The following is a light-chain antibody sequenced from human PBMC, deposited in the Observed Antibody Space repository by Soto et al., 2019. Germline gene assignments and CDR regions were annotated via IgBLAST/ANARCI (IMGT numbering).Light chain of an antibody. J-gene: IGKJ4*01. V-gene: IGKV3-15*01. CDR3: QQYNKWPLT. CDR2: GAS. Sequence: EIVMTQSPATLSVSPGERATLSCRASQSVSSNLAWYQQKPGQAPRLLIYGASTRATGIPARFSGSGSGTDFTLTISSLQSEDSAVYHCQQYNKWPLTFGGGTKVDIK. CDR1: QSVSSN.